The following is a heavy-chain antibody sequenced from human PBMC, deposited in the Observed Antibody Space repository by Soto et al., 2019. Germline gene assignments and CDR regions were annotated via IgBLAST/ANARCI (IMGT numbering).Heavy chain of an antibody. CDR3: ARDRGYYDSSGYPLYFDY. J-gene: IGHJ4*02. V-gene: IGHV1-69*13. D-gene: IGHD3-22*01. Sequence: SVKVSCKASGGTFSSYAISWVRQAPGQGLEWMGGIIPIFGTANYAQKFQGRVTITADESTSTAYMELSSLRSEDTAVYYCARDRGYYDSSGYPLYFDYWGQGTLVTVYS. CDR2: IIPIFGTA. CDR1: GGTFSSYA.